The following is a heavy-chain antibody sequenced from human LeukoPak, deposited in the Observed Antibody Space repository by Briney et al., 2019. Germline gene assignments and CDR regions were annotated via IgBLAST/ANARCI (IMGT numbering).Heavy chain of an antibody. CDR2: IWYDGSNK. J-gene: IGHJ4*02. Sequence: PGGSLRLSCAASGFTFSSYGMHWVRQAPGKGLEWVAVIWYDGSNKYYADSVKGRFTIPRDNSKNTLYPQMNSLRAEDTAVYYCARALRGSGNRPYRPFDYWGQGTLVTVSS. D-gene: IGHD3-10*01. CDR1: GFTFSSYG. V-gene: IGHV3-33*01. CDR3: ARALRGSGNRPYRPFDY.